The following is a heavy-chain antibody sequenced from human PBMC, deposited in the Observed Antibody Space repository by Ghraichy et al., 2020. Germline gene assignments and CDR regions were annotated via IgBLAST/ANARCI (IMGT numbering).Heavy chain of an antibody. CDR3: ARGSIAARPLTFSRNEYYYYYGMDV. D-gene: IGHD6-6*01. CDR1: GGSFSGYY. J-gene: IGHJ6*02. CDR2: INHSGST. Sequence: SETLSLTCAVYGGSFSGYYWSWIRQPPGKGLEWIGEINHSGSTNYNPSLKSRVTISVDTSKNQFSLKLSSVTAADTAVYYCARGSIAARPLTFSRNEYYYYYGMDVWGQGTTVTVSS. V-gene: IGHV4-34*01.